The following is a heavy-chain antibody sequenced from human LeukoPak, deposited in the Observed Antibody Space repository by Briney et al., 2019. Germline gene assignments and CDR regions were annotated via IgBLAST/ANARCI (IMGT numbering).Heavy chain of an antibody. CDR1: GYTFTGYY. V-gene: IGHV1-2*02. CDR3: ARGMATIRSKGDWFDP. CDR2: INPNSGGT. J-gene: IGHJ5*02. D-gene: IGHD5-24*01. Sequence: GASVKVSCKASGYTFTGYYVHWVRQAPGQGLEWMGWINPNSGGTNYAQKFQGRVTMTRDTSISTAYMELSRLRSDDTAVYYCARGMATIRSKGDWFDPWGQGTLVTVSS.